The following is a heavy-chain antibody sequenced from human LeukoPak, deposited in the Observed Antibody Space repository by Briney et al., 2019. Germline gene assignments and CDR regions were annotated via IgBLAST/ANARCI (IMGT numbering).Heavy chain of an antibody. D-gene: IGHD6-19*01. CDR2: ISWNSGSI. CDR3: AKDTGRVSGWYRWYFDL. CDR1: GFTFDDYA. J-gene: IGHJ2*01. Sequence: GGSLRLSCAASGFTFDDYAMHWVRQAPGKGLEWVSGISWNSGSIGYADSVKGRFTISRDNAKNSLYLQMNSLRAEDMALYYCAKDTGRVSGWYRWYFDLWRRGTLVSVSS. V-gene: IGHV3-9*03.